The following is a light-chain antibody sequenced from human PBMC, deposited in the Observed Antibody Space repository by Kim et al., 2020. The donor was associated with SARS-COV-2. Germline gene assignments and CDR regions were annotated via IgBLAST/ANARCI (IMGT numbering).Light chain of an antibody. V-gene: IGLV1-44*01. CDR3: AAWDDSLSVV. J-gene: IGLJ2*01. CDR2: SNN. Sequence: QSVLTQPPSASGTPGQRVTISCSGSSSNIGSNTGNWYQQLPGTAPKLLIYSNNQRPSGVPDRFSGSKSGTSASLAISGLQSEDEADYYCAAWDDSLSVVFGGGTQLTVL. CDR1: SSNIGSNT.